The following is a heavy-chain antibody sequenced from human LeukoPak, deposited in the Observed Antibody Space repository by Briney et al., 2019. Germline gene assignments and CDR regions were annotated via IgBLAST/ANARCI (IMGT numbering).Heavy chain of an antibody. Sequence: SETLSLTCTVSGGSVSSRSYYWSWIRQPAGKGLEWIGRIYTSGTTDYNPSLKSRVTISVDTSKNQFSLSLSSLTAADTAVYYCARDVMYSSSSGPSWGQGTLVTVSS. D-gene: IGHD6-6*01. V-gene: IGHV4-61*02. CDR3: ARDVMYSSSSGPS. J-gene: IGHJ5*02. CDR1: GGSVSSRSYY. CDR2: IYTSGTT.